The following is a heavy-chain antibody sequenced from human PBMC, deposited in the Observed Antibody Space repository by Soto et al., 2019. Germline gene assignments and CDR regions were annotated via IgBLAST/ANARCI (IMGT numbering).Heavy chain of an antibody. CDR3: ARVNYYGSGNYDESWFAP. D-gene: IGHD3-10*01. J-gene: IGHJ5*02. V-gene: IGHV4-30-2*01. CDR1: GGSISRGGYS. Sequence: SETLSLTCVVSGGSISRGGYSWSWIRQPPGKGLEWIGYIHHSGSTYHNTSLKSRVTISVDRSKNQFSLNLSSVTAADTAVYYCARVNYYGSGNYDESWFAPWGQGTLVTVSS. CDR2: IHHSGST.